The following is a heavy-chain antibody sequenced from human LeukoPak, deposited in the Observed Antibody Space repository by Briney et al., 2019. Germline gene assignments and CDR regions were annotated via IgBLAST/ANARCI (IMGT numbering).Heavy chain of an antibody. Sequence: SETLSLTCTVSGGSISSGGYYWSWIRQHPGTGLEWIGYIYYSGSTYYNPSLKSRVTISVDTSKNQFSLKLSSVTAADTAVYYCARAYYYDSSGYSNYDAFDIWGQGTMVTVSS. CDR1: GGSISSGGYY. V-gene: IGHV4-31*03. CDR2: IYYSGST. J-gene: IGHJ3*02. D-gene: IGHD3-22*01. CDR3: ARAYYYDSSGYSNYDAFDI.